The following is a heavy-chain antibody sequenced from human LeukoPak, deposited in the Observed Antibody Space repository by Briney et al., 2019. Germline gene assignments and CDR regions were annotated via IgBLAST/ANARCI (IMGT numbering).Heavy chain of an antibody. V-gene: IGHV3-48*03. D-gene: IGHD3-22*01. CDR1: GFTISNYE. CDR3: ARLHYYDSSGYSLAFDI. Sequence: GGSLRLSCAASGFTISNYEMNWVRQAPGKGLERLSYISSSGTTTHYADSVKGRFAISRDIAKNSLYLQMNSLRAEDTAVYYCARLHYYDSSGYSLAFDIWGQGTKVTVSS. CDR2: ISSSGTTT. J-gene: IGHJ3*02.